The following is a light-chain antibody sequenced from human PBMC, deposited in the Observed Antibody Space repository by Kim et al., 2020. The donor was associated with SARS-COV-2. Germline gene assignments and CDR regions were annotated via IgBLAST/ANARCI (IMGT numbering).Light chain of an antibody. J-gene: IGLJ3*02. CDR1: SANIGAGYD. CDR3: QSYDRSLSGPV. CDR2: ANI. V-gene: IGLV1-40*01. Sequence: RITIACTGSSANIGAGYDVHWYQQLPGTAPKLLIYANIIRPSGVPDRFSGSKSGTSASLAITGLQAGDEAEYHCQSYDRSLSGPVFGGGPQLTFL.